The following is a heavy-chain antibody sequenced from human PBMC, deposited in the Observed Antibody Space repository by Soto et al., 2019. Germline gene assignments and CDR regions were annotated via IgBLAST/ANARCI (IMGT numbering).Heavy chain of an antibody. V-gene: IGHV1-69*02. Sequence: QVQLVQSGAEVKKPGSSVKVSCKASGGTFSSYTISWVRQAPGQGLEWMGRIIPILGIANYAQKFQGRVTITADKSTSTAYMELSSLRSEDTAVYYCARSPTLDRGYYYYGMDVWGQGTTVTVSS. CDR2: IIPILGIA. D-gene: IGHD3-10*01. CDR3: ARSPTLDRGYYYYGMDV. CDR1: GGTFSSYT. J-gene: IGHJ6*02.